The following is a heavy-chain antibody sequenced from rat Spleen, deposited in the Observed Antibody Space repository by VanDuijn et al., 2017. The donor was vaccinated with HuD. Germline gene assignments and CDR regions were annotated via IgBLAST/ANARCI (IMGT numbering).Heavy chain of an antibody. Sequence: EVQLVESDGGLVQPGRSLKLSCATSGFTFSDYGMAWVRQAPTKGLEWVAYISTGGGSTYYRDSVKGRFTISRDNAKTTLYLQMDSLRSEDTATYYCARHRNYGGIPFEYWGQGVMVTVSS. CDR3: ARHRNYGGIPFEY. CDR1: GFTFSDYG. J-gene: IGHJ2*01. D-gene: IGHD1-11*01. V-gene: IGHV5S13*01. CDR2: ISTGGGST.